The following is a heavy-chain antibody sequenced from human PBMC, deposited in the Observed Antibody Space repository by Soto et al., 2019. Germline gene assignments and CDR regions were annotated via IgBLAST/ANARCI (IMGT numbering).Heavy chain of an antibody. D-gene: IGHD2-2*01. CDR2: IWYDGSNK. Sequence: GGSLRLSCAASGFTFSSYGMHWVRQAPGKGLEWVAVIWYDGSNKYYADSVKGRFTISRDNSKNTLYLQMNSLRAEDTAVYYCARDPSSVVPAANMDVWGKGTTVTVSS. J-gene: IGHJ6*03. CDR1: GFTFSSYG. V-gene: IGHV3-33*08. CDR3: ARDPSSVVPAANMDV.